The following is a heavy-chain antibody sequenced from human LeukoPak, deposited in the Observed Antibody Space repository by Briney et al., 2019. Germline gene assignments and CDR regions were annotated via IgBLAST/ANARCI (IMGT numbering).Heavy chain of an antibody. CDR1: GFTFSDYY. CDR2: ISGSGVNT. J-gene: IGHJ4*02. V-gene: IGHV3-23*01. Sequence: GGSLRLSCAASGFTFSDYYMSWIRQPPGKGLEWVSVISGSGVNTYYADSVKGRFTISRDNSKTTLYLQMNSLRAEDTAVYYCVKHSAPVLAAARFDYWGQGTLVTVSS. D-gene: IGHD2-2*01. CDR3: VKHSAPVLAAARFDY.